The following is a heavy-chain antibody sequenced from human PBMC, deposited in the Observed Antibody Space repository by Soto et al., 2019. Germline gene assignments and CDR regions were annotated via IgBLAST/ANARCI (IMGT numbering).Heavy chain of an antibody. CDR3: ARGASGMVRGVLGY. CDR1: GFTFSSYD. Sequence: LRLSCAASGFTFSSYDMHWVRQATGKGLEWVSAIGTAGDTYYPGSVKGRFTISRENAKNSLYLQMKSQRAGDTAVYYCARGASGMVRGVLGYWRQGTLVIVFS. D-gene: IGHD3-10*01. CDR2: IGTAGDT. V-gene: IGHV3-13*01. J-gene: IGHJ4*02.